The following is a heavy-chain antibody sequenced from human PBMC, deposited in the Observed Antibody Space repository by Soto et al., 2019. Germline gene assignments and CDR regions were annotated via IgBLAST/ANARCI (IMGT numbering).Heavy chain of an antibody. Sequence: PSQTLSLTCAISGDSVSSNSAAWNWIRQSPSRGLEWLGRTYYRSKWYNDYAVSVKSRITINPDTSKNQFSLQLNSVTPEDTAVYYCAREGGIGATRRDYYYCMDVWGKGTTVTVSS. D-gene: IGHD5-12*01. V-gene: IGHV6-1*01. CDR1: GDSVSSNSAA. CDR3: AREGGIGATRRDYYYCMDV. CDR2: TYYRSKWYN. J-gene: IGHJ6*03.